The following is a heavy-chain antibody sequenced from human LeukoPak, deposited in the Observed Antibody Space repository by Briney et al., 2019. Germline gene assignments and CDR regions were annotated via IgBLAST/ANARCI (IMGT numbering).Heavy chain of an antibody. J-gene: IGHJ4*02. V-gene: IGHV3-48*03. CDR1: GFTFSSYE. CDR3: ARDLGVAVRGERVPFDY. Sequence: GESLRLSCAASGFTFSSYEMNWVRQAPGKGLEWVSYISSSGSTIYYADSVKGRFTISRDNAKNSLYLQMNSLRAEDTAVYYCARDLGVAVRGERVPFDYWGQGTLVTVSS. D-gene: IGHD3-10*01. CDR2: ISSSGSTI.